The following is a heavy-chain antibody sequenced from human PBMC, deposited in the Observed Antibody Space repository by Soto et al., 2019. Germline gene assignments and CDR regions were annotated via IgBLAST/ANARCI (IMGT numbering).Heavy chain of an antibody. CDR1: GFTFSSYS. CDR2: ISSSSSYI. CDR3: ARDSRIAVAGTAVMY. V-gene: IGHV3-21*01. D-gene: IGHD6-19*01. J-gene: IGHJ4*02. Sequence: GGSLRLSCAASGFTFSSYSMNWVRQAPGKGLEWVSSISSSSSYIYYADSVKGRFTISRDNAKNSLYLQMNSLRAEDTAVYYCARDSRIAVAGTAVMYWGQGTLVTVSS.